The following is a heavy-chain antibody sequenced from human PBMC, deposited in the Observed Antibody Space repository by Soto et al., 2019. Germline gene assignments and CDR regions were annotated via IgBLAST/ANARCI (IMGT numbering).Heavy chain of an antibody. CDR2: IIPIFDTT. V-gene: IGHV1-69*06. J-gene: IGHJ6*02. CDR1: GDTFGNYT. CDR3: AKSPTFGVLMDYYNGLDV. D-gene: IGHD3-3*01. Sequence: QVQLVQSGAEVKKPGSSVKVSCKTSGDTFGNYTVTWVRQAPGHGLEWVGGIIPIFDTTNYAQKFQDRVTINADKSTGTVYMEMSSLRSEDTAVYFCAKSPTFGVLMDYYNGLDVWGQGTTVTVSS.